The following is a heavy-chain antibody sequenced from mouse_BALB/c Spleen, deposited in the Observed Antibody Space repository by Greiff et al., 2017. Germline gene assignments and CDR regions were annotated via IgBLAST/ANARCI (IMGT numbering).Heavy chain of an antibody. CDR3: ARGVYDYDDDGYAMDY. Sequence: QVQLQQPGAELVKPGASVKLSCKASGYTFTSYWMHWVKQRPGQGLEWIGEINPSNGRTNYNEKFKSKATLTVDKSSSTAYMQLSSLTSEDSAVYYCARGVYDYDDDGYAMDYWGQGTLVTVSA. CDR2: INPSNGRT. V-gene: IGHV1S81*02. D-gene: IGHD2-4*01. CDR1: GYTFTSYW. J-gene: IGHJ3*01.